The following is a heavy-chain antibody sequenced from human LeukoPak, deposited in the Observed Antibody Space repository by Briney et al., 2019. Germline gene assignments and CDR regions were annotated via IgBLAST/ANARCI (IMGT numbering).Heavy chain of an antibody. Sequence: GGSLRLYCAASGFTFNTCSMNWVRQAPGQGLEWVSYISSSGNIVHSADSVKGRFTISRDNAKNSLYLQMNSLRDEDTALYYCVTETNYYDTSGTLFDYWGQGTLVTVSS. J-gene: IGHJ4*02. CDR3: VTETNYYDTSGTLFDY. CDR2: ISSSGNIV. CDR1: GFTFNTCS. V-gene: IGHV3-48*02. D-gene: IGHD3-22*01.